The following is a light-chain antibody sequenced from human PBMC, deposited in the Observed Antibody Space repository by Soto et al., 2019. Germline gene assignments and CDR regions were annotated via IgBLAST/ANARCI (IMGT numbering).Light chain of an antibody. Sequence: QSVLTQPPSVSGAPGQRVTISCTGSSSNIGADYHVHWYKQLPGTAPKLLIYGSTNRPSGVPDRFSASKSDTSASLAITGLQADDEADYYCQSYDSSLRGVVFGGGTKLTVL. V-gene: IGLV1-40*01. CDR3: QSYDSSLRGVV. CDR2: GST. CDR1: SSNIGADYH. J-gene: IGLJ2*01.